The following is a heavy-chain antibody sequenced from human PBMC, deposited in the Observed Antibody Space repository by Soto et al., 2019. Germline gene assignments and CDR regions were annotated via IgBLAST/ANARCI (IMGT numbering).Heavy chain of an antibody. Sequence: SETLSLTSTVSGGSISSYYWSWIRQPPGKGLEWIGYIYYSGSTNYNPSLKSRVTISVDTSKNQFSLKLSSVTAADTAVYYCARGVPPPHDFWSGYYITYFDYWGQGTLVTVSS. CDR1: GGSISSYY. CDR2: IYYSGST. D-gene: IGHD3-3*01. CDR3: ARGVPPPHDFWSGYYITYFDY. J-gene: IGHJ4*02. V-gene: IGHV4-59*01.